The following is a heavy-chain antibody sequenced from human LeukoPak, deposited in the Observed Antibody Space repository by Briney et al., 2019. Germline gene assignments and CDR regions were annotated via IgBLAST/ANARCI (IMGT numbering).Heavy chain of an antibody. CDR2: INHSGST. D-gene: IGHD3-9*01. CDR1: GFTFSSYS. CDR3: ARVLRYFDWLLYRGFDP. Sequence: GSLRLSCAASGFTFSSYSMNRVRQAPGKGLEWIGEINHSGSTNYNPSLKSRVTISVDTSKNQFSLKLSSVTAADTAVYYCARVLRYFDWLLYRGFDPWGQGTLVTVSS. J-gene: IGHJ5*02. V-gene: IGHV4-34*01.